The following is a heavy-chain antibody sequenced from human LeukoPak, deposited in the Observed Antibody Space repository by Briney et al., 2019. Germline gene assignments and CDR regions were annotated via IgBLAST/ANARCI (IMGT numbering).Heavy chain of an antibody. CDR1: GYTFTGYY. D-gene: IGHD6-13*01. Sequence: ASVKVSCKASGYTFTGYYMHWVRQAPGQGLEWMGWINPNSGGTNYAQKFQGRVTMTRDTSISTAYMELSRLRSDDTAMYYCARGPRSSSWFIDYWGQGTLVTVSS. V-gene: IGHV1-2*02. CDR3: ARGPRSSSWFIDY. J-gene: IGHJ4*02. CDR2: INPNSGGT.